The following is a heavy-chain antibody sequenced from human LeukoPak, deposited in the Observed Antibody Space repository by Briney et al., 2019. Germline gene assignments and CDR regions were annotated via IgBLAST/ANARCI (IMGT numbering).Heavy chain of an antibody. D-gene: IGHD3-22*01. CDR1: GGSISSYY. J-gene: IGHJ4*02. Sequence: NASETLSLTCTVSGGSISSYYWGWIRQPPGKGLEWIGSIYYSGSTYYNPSLKSRVTISVDTSKNQFSLKLSSVTAADTAVYYCARQTYYYDSSPDYWGQGTLVTVSS. V-gene: IGHV4-39*01. CDR3: ARQTYYYDSSPDY. CDR2: IYYSGST.